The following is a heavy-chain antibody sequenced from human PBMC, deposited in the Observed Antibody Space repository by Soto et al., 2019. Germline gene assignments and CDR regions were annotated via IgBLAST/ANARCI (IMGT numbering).Heavy chain of an antibody. J-gene: IGHJ4*02. Sequence: ASVKVSCKASGYTFTSYAMHWVRQAPGQRPEWMGWINAGNGNTKYSQKFQGRVTITRDTSASTAYMELSSLRSEDTAVYYCARGPGETAPSNTAMALDYWGQGTLVTVSS. CDR1: GYTFTSYA. D-gene: IGHD5-18*01. CDR3: ARGPGETAPSNTAMALDY. V-gene: IGHV1-3*01. CDR2: INAGNGNT.